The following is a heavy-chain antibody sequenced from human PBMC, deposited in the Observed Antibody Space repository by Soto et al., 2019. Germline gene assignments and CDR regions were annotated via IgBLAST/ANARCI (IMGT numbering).Heavy chain of an antibody. Sequence: QVQLVQSGAEVKKPGASVKVSCKASGYTFTSYGISWVRQAPGQGLEWMGWISAYNGNTNYAQKLQGRVTMTRDTSQSTAYMELRSLRSDDTSVYYCARAEDYYDSSGYCAFDYWGQGTLVTVSS. V-gene: IGHV1-18*01. CDR2: ISAYNGNT. D-gene: IGHD3-22*01. CDR1: GYTFTSYG. J-gene: IGHJ4*02. CDR3: ARAEDYYDSSGYCAFDY.